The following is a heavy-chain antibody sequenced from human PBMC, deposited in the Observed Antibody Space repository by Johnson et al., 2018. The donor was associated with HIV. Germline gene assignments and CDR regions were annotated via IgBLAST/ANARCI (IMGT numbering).Heavy chain of an antibody. CDR2: ISYDGSDK. CDR3: AIIPPGGAGKGADAFDI. J-gene: IGHJ3*02. V-gene: IGHV3-30*04. CDR1: GFTFSSYA. Sequence: QVQLVESGGGVVQPGRSLRLSCAASGFTFSSYAMHWVRQAPGKGLEWVAVISYDGSDKSYTDSVKGRFTFSRDNSKNTLYLQMKSLRPEDTAVYYCAIIPPGGAGKGADAFDIWGQGTMVTVSS. D-gene: IGHD1-26*01.